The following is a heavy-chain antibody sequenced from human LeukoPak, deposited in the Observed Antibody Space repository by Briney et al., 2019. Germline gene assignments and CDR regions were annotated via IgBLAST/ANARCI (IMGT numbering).Heavy chain of an antibody. Sequence: GGSLRLSCAASGFAFSTYAMNWVRQAPGKGLEWVSAISGSGGSTYYADSVKGRFTISRDNSKNTLYLQMNSLRAEDTAVYYCARLDTYYDFWSGYFPNRYYFDYWGQGTLVTVSS. CDR3: ARLDTYYDFWSGYFPNRYYFDY. CDR1: GFAFSTYA. J-gene: IGHJ4*02. CDR2: ISGSGGST. D-gene: IGHD3-3*01. V-gene: IGHV3-23*01.